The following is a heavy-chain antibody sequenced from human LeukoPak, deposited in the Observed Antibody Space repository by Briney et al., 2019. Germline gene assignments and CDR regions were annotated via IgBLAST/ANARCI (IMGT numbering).Heavy chain of an antibody. V-gene: IGHV3-30*04. D-gene: IGHD4-17*01. Sequence: PGRSLRLSCAASGFTFSSYAMHWVRQAPGKGLEWVAVISYDGSNKYYADSVKGRFTISRDNSKNTLYLQMNSLRAEDTAVYYCARVPDYGDYGHIDYWGQGTLVTVSS. CDR2: ISYDGSNK. CDR3: ARVPDYGDYGHIDY. CDR1: GFTFSSYA. J-gene: IGHJ4*02.